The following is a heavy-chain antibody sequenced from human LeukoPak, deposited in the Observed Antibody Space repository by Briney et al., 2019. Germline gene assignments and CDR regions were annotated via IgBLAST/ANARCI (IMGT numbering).Heavy chain of an antibody. CDR1: GYTSSNFG. CDR2: ISAYLGNT. J-gene: IGHJ4*02. V-gene: IGHV1-18*01. Sequence: ASVKVSCKASGYTSSNFGITWVRQAPGQGLEWMGWISAYLGNTNYAQKFQGRVTMTTDTSTSTAYLELRSLSSADTAVYYCARELHYGSGTSFDYWGQGSLVTVSS. CDR3: ARELHYGSGTSFDY. D-gene: IGHD3-10*01.